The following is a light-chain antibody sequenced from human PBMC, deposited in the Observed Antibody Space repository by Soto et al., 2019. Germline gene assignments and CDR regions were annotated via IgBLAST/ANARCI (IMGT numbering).Light chain of an antibody. CDR3: QQTYIVPYT. V-gene: IGKV1-39*01. J-gene: IGKJ2*01. Sequence: DIHLTQSPSSLSASVGDRVTITCRASQSIDSFLIWYQQKPGIAPKVLIRAPSALESGVPSRFSGSGSGTDVTLIINSLQPEDFATYYCQQTYIVPYTVGQGTKLEIK. CDR1: QSIDSF. CDR2: APS.